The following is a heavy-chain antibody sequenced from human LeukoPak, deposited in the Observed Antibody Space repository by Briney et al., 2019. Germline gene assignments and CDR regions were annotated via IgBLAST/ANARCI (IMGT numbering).Heavy chain of an antibody. D-gene: IGHD3-22*01. V-gene: IGHV3-23*01. Sequence: GGSLRHSCAASGFTFSKYAMSWVRQAPGKGLEWVSGISVSGGSTNYAGSVKGRFTISRDNSKNTLYLEMNRLRAEDTAVYYCAKSNYFDSGGYYFFDYWGQGTLVTVSS. CDR3: AKSNYFDSGGYYFFDY. CDR1: GFTFSKYA. CDR2: ISVSGGST. J-gene: IGHJ4*02.